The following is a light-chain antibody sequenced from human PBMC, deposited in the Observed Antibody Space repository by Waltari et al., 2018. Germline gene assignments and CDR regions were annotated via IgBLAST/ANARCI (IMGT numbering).Light chain of an antibody. Sequence: QLVLTQSPSASASLGASVKLTCPLSSGHSSNVIAWLQEQPGTGPRYWMKVNSDGSNRKGDEIPDRVAGSSSGAERYLTISSLQSEDEADYYCQTGGHGTWVFGGGTKLTVL. CDR3: QTGGHGTWV. V-gene: IGLV4-69*01. J-gene: IGLJ3*02. CDR2: VNSDGSN. CDR1: SGHSSNV.